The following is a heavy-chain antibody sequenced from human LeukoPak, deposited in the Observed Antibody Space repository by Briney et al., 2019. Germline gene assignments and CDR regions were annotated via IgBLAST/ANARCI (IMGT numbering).Heavy chain of an antibody. CDR2: IWYDGNNK. CDR1: GFTFSSYD. CDR3: ARGRPHGNDY. D-gene: IGHD4-23*01. Sequence: PGRSLRLSCAASGFTFSSYDMHWVRQAPGKGLEWVTVIWYDGNNKYYADSVKGRFSISRDNAKNTLYLQMNSLRVEDTAVYYCARGRPHGNDYWGQGTLVTVSS. J-gene: IGHJ4*02. V-gene: IGHV3-33*01.